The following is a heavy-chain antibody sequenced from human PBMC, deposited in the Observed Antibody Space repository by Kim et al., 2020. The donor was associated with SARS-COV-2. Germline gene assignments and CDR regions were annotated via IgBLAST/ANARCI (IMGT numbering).Heavy chain of an antibody. CDR2: INPDSGVT. J-gene: IGHJ5*02. CDR3: ASDEAWSWLQLWLDT. CDR1: RSTFTGYY. Sequence: ASVKVSCKASRSTFTGYYIHWVRQAPGQGLEWVGRINPDSGVTTYAQEFQGRVTMTRDSSINTAYMELSRLRSDDTAVYYCASDEAWSWLQLWLDTWGQGSLVTVSP. V-gene: IGHV1-2*06. D-gene: IGHD5-12*01.